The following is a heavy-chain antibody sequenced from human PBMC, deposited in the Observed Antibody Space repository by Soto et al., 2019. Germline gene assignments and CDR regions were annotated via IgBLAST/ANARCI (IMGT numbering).Heavy chain of an antibody. CDR1: GGSISSYY. CDR2: IDYSGTT. V-gene: IGHV4-59*08. CDR3: ARHVPYCSDSSHCAYGLDV. J-gene: IGHJ6*02. D-gene: IGHD2-15*01. Sequence: QVQLQESGPGLVRPSETLSLICTVSGGSISSYYWSWIGQPPGKGLEWIGYIDYSGTTRYNPSLTSPVTLSVDTSKNQFPLKLSSLTAADTAVYHCARHVPYCSDSSHCAYGLDVWGQGTTVTVSS.